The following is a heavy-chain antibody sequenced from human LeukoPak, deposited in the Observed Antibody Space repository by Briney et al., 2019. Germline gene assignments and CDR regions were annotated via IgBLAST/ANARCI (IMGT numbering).Heavy chain of an antibody. CDR3: AKESGKFDY. CDR1: GLNFDDSA. Sequence: PGGSLRLSCVASGLNFDDSAMHWVRQAPGKGLEWVSIISADGGSTFSAGSVKGRFSISRDNSKNSLYLQMNSLRSEDTAMYYCAKESGKFDYWGQGTLVTVSS. J-gene: IGHJ4*02. CDR2: ISADGGST. V-gene: IGHV3-43*02.